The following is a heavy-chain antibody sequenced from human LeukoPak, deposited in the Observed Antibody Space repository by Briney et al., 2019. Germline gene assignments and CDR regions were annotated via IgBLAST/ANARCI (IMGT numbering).Heavy chain of an antibody. J-gene: IGHJ3*02. D-gene: IGHD3-10*01. Sequence: PSEALSLTCTVSGGSISSYYWSWIRQPPGKGLEWIGYIYYSGSSNYNPSLKSRVNISVDTSKNQFSLRLSSVTAADTAMYYCARQKPGSYAFDIWGQGTMVTVSS. CDR3: ARQKPGSYAFDI. CDR1: GGSISSYY. V-gene: IGHV4-59*08. CDR2: IYYSGSS.